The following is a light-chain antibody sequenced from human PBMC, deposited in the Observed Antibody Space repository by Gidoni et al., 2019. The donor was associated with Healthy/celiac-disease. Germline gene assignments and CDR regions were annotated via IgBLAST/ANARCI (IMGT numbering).Light chain of an antibody. CDR2: AAS. Sequence: LQMTQSPSSLSASVGDRVTITCRASQSISSYLHWYQQKPGKAPKLLIYAASSLQSGVPSRFSGSGSGTDFTLTISSLQPEDFATYYCQQSYSTPRTFGQGTKVEIK. CDR3: QQSYSTPRT. V-gene: IGKV1-39*01. CDR1: QSISSY. J-gene: IGKJ1*01.